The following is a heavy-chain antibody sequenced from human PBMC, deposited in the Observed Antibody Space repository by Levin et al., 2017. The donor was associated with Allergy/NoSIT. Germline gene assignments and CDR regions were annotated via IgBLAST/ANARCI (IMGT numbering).Heavy chain of an antibody. Sequence: PSETLSLTCTVSGGSISSYYWSWIRQPAGKGLEWIGRIYTSGSTNYNPSLKSRVTMSVDTSKNQFSLKLSSVTAADTAVYYCARGSSGWDNYYYYYGMDVWGQGTTVTVSS. J-gene: IGHJ6*02. V-gene: IGHV4-4*07. D-gene: IGHD6-19*01. CDR2: IYTSGST. CDR3: ARGSSGWDNYYYYYGMDV. CDR1: GGSISSYY.